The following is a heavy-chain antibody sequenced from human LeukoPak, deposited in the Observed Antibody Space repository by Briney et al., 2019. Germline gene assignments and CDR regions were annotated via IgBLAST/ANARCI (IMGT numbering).Heavy chain of an antibody. V-gene: IGHV4-30-4*08. D-gene: IGHD1-26*01. CDR2: IYYSGST. CDR3: ARERDRYSGSYSFDY. Sequence: SETLSLTCTVSGGSISSGDYYWSWIRQPPGKGLEWIGYIYYSGSTYYNPSPKSRVTISVDTSKNQFSLKLSSVTAADTAVYYCARERDRYSGSYSFDYWGQGTLVTVSS. J-gene: IGHJ4*02. CDR1: GGSISSGDYY.